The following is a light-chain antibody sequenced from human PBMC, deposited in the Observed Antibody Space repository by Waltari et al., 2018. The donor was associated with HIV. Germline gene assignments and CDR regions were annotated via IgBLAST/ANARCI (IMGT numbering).Light chain of an antibody. CDR1: QSIGSW. V-gene: IGKV1-5*03. Sequence: DIQMTQSPSTLSAYVGDRVTITCRASQSIGSWLAWYQQKPGKAPKLLIYKASSLESGVPSRFSGSGSGTEFTLTISSLQPDDFATYYCQQFNTYWRTFGQGTTVEIK. CDR3: QQFNTYWRT. CDR2: KAS. J-gene: IGKJ1*01.